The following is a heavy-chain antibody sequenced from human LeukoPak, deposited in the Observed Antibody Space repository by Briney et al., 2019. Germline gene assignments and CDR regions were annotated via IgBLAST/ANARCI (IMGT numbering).Heavy chain of an antibody. Sequence: SETLSLTCTVSGGSISSYYWSWIRQPPGKGLEWIGYIYYSGSTKYNPSLKSRVTISGDTSKNQFSLKRSSVTAADTAVYYCARGRDDYNNYYYYSMDVWGKGTPVTVSS. CDR2: IYYSGST. CDR1: GGSISSYY. V-gene: IGHV4-59*01. J-gene: IGHJ6*03. CDR3: ARGRDDYNNYYYYSMDV. D-gene: IGHD5-24*01.